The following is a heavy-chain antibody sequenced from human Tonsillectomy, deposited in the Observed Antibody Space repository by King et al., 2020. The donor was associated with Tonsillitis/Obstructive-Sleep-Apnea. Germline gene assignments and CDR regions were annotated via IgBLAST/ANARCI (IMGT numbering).Heavy chain of an antibody. D-gene: IGHD2-15*01. J-gene: IGHJ4*02. V-gene: IGHV1-46*01. CDR2: INHSSGIT. CDR1: GYTFTRNY. Sequence: QLVQSGAEVKKPVASVKVSCKASGYTFTRNYLHWVRQAPGQGLEGMGVINHSSGITTNAQKFQGRVTMTRDTSTSTVNMELSSLRSEDTAVYYCLRDDKDGRYFDYRGQGSLVAVSP. CDR3: LRDDKDGRYFDY.